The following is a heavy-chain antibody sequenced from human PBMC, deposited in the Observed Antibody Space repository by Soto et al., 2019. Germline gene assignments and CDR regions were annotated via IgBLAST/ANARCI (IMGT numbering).Heavy chain of an antibody. CDR1: GGTFSSYA. CDR2: IIPIFGTA. D-gene: IGHD2-2*01. J-gene: IGHJ4*02. V-gene: IGHV1-69*13. Sequence: SVKVSCKASGGTFSSYAISWVRQAPGQGLEWMGGIIPIFGTANYAQKFQGRVTITADESTSTAYMELSSLRSEDTAVYYCARERYGSRYCSSTSCPAPFDYSGQGTLVTVSS. CDR3: ARERYGSRYCSSTSCPAPFDY.